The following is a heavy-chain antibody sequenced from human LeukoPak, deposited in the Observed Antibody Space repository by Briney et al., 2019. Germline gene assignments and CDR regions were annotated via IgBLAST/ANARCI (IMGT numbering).Heavy chain of an antibody. CDR2: IHYDGSTK. Sequence: GGSLRLSCATSRFTFSTYGMNWVRQAPGKGLEWVAFIHYDGSTKYYADSVKGRFTISRDAYRNTLNLKTDSPRAEDTALYYCAKNHREAGDYWGQGTLVTVSS. J-gene: IGHJ4*02. CDR1: RFTFSTYG. D-gene: IGHD3-10*01. CDR3: AKNHREAGDY. V-gene: IGHV3-30*02.